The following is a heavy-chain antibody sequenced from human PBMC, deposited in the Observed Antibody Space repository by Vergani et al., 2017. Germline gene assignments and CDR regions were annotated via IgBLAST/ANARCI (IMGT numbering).Heavy chain of an antibody. V-gene: IGHV1-69*02. CDR3: SRGGFYTSRNDFKFYGLGV. CDR2: IIPILGIA. CDR1: GGTFSSYT. Sequence: QVQLVQSGAEVKKPGSSVKVSCKASGGTFSSYTISWVRQAPGQGLEWMGRIIPILGIANYAQKFQGRVTMTTDASTNTAYMSLRSLRSDDTAIYYCSRGGFYTSRNDFKFYGLGVWGQGTTVTVTS. J-gene: IGHJ6*02. D-gene: IGHD3-3*01.